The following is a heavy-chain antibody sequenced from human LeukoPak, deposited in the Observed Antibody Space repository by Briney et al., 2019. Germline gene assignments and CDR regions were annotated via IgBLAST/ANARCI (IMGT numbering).Heavy chain of an antibody. CDR2: INHSGST. Sequence: KTSETLSLTCTVSGGSISSYYWSWIRQPPGKGLEWIGEINHSGSTNYNPSLKSRVTISVDTSKNQFSLKLSSVTAADTAVYYCATPRRRSSGLGYWGQGTLVTVSS. D-gene: IGHD1-26*01. V-gene: IGHV4-34*01. CDR3: ATPRRRSSGLGY. CDR1: GGSISSYY. J-gene: IGHJ4*02.